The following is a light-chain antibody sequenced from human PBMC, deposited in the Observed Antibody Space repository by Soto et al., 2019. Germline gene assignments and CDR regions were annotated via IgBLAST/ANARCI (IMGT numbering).Light chain of an antibody. CDR1: QSVRSNY. CDR3: QQYGSSPLT. V-gene: IGKV3-20*01. Sequence: EIVLTQSPDTLSLSPGERATLSRRASQSVRSNYLAWYQQKPGQAPRFLIYDASSRATGIPDRFSGSGSGTDFTLTISRLEPEDFAVYYCQQYGSSPLTFGGGTXVDIK. J-gene: IGKJ4*01. CDR2: DAS.